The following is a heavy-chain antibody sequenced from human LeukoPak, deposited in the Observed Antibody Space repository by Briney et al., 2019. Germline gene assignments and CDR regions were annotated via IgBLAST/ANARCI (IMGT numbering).Heavy chain of an antibody. Sequence: ASVKVSCKSSGYAFTSYDINWVRQATGQGLEWMGWMNPNSGNTGYAQKFQGRVTMTRNTSISTAYMELSSLRSEDTAVYYCARPKWLQPDAFDVWGPGTMVTVSS. V-gene: IGHV1-8*01. J-gene: IGHJ3*01. D-gene: IGHD6-19*01. CDR2: MNPNSGNT. CDR3: ARPKWLQPDAFDV. CDR1: GYAFTSYD.